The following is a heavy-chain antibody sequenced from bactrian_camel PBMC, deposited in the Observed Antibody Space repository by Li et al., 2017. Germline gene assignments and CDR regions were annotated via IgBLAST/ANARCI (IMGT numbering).Heavy chain of an antibody. CDR3: AIDPQEGRACECWEYVYNY. Sequence: HVQLVESGGGSVQAGGSLRLSCAASGYTNSSYCMGWFRQAPGKEREGVATIDSAGSANYADSVKGRFTISKDNAKNTLYLQMNNLKRDDTAMYYCAIDPQEGRACECWEYVYNYYGQGTQVTVS. J-gene: IGHJ4*01. CDR1: GYTNSSYC. V-gene: IGHV3S55*01. D-gene: IGHD5*01. CDR2: IDSAGSA.